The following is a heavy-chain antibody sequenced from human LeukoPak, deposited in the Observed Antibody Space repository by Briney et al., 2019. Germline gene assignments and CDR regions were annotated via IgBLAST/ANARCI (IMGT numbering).Heavy chain of an antibody. V-gene: IGHV1-69*13. CDR3: ARQNPTYCGGDCSDY. D-gene: IGHD2-21*02. Sequence: SVKVSCKASGYTFTSYAMHWVRQAPGQGLEWMGGIIPIFGTANYAQKFQGRVTITADESTSTAYMELSSLRSEDTAVYYCARQNPTYCGGDCSDYWGQGTLVTVSS. CDR1: GYTFTSYA. CDR2: IIPIFGTA. J-gene: IGHJ4*02.